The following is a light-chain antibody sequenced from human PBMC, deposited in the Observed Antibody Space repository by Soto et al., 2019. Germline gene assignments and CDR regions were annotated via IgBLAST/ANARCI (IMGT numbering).Light chain of an antibody. Sequence: QSVLTQPASVSGSPGQPITISCTGTSSDIGAYNYVSWYQQYPGRAPKLMIYEVNNRPSGVSNRFSGSKSGNTASLTISGLQAEDEADYYCSSFSTSSTYVVGAGTKVTVL. J-gene: IGLJ1*01. CDR3: SSFSTSSTYV. CDR1: SSDIGAYNY. CDR2: EVN. V-gene: IGLV2-14*01.